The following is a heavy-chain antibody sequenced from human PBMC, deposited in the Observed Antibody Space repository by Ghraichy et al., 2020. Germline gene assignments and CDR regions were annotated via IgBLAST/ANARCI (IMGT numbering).Heavy chain of an antibody. CDR1: GYSFTSYW. V-gene: IGHV5-51*01. CDR3: ARQVDYQRLYDYGDPDAFDI. CDR2: IYPGDSDT. Sequence: GGSLRLSCKGSGYSFTSYWIGWVRQMPGKGLEWMGIIYPGDSDTRYSPSFQGQVTISADKSISTAYLQWSSLKASDTAMYYCARQVDYQRLYDYGDPDAFDIWGQGTMVTVSS. D-gene: IGHD4-17*01. J-gene: IGHJ3*02.